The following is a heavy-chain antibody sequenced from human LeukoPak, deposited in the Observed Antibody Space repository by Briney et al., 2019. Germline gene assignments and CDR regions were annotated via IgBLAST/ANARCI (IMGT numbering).Heavy chain of an antibody. CDR3: ATGSAAIVDYLDN. CDR2: ISAYNGNT. J-gene: IGHJ4*02. CDR1: GYTFTSYG. V-gene: IGHV1-18*01. Sequence: ASVKVSCKASGYTFTSYGISWVRQAPGQGLEWMGWISAYNGNTNYAQKLQGRVTMTEDTSTDTAYMELGGLRSEDTAVYFCATGSAAIVDYLDNWGQGTLVTVSS. D-gene: IGHD2-2*02.